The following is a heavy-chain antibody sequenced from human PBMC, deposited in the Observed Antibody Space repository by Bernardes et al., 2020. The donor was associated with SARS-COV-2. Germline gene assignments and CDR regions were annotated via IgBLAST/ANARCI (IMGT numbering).Heavy chain of an antibody. V-gene: IGHV3-7*04. Sequence: GGSLRLSCAASGFTFSSYWMSWVRQAPGKGLEWVANIKQDGSEKYYVDSVKGRFTISRDNVKNSLYLQMNSLRAEDTAVYYCARGVPSGIDYFDPWGQGTLVTVSS. D-gene: IGHD1-26*01. J-gene: IGHJ5*02. CDR3: ARGVPSGIDYFDP. CDR1: GFTFSSYW. CDR2: IKQDGSEK.